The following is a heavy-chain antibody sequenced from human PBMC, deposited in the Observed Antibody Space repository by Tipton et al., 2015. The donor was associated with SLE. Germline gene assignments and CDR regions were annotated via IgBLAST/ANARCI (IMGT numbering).Heavy chain of an antibody. V-gene: IGHV4-4*08. CDR3: ARSAGYGSSWAHFDY. CDR1: GGSISSYS. Sequence: TLSLTCTVSGGSISSYSWSWIRQPPGKGLEWIGYIYSSGSTNYNPSLKSRVTISVDTSENQFSLKLSSVTAADTAVYYCARSAGYGSSWAHFDYWGQGTLVTVSS. CDR2: IYSSGST. D-gene: IGHD6-13*01. J-gene: IGHJ4*02.